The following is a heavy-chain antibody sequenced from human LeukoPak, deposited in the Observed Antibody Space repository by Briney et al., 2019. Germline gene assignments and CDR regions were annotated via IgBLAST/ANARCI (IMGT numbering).Heavy chain of an antibody. CDR3: ARDWKMNY. CDR2: ISYDGSNK. V-gene: IGHV3-30-3*01. J-gene: IGHJ4*02. CDR1: GFTSSSYP. Sequence: GGSLRLSCEASGFTSSSYPMHWVRQPPAKGLEWVAVISYDGSNKYYADSVKGRFTISRDNSKNTLYLQMNSLRAEDTAVYYCARDWKMNYWGQGTLVTVSS. D-gene: IGHD1-1*01.